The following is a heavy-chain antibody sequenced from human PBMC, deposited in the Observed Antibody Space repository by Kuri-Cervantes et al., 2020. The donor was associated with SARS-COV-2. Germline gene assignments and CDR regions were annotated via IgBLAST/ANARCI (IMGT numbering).Heavy chain of an antibody. J-gene: IGHJ3*02. V-gene: IGHV3-11*03. Sequence: GESLKISCAASGFTFSDYYMSWIRQAPGKGLEWVSYISSSSSYTNYADSVKGRFTISRDNAKNSLYLQMNSLRAEDTAVYYCASFGGGWYDDAFDTWGQGTMVTVSS. CDR3: ASFGGGWYDDAFDT. D-gene: IGHD6-19*01. CDR2: ISSSSSYT. CDR1: GFTFSDYY.